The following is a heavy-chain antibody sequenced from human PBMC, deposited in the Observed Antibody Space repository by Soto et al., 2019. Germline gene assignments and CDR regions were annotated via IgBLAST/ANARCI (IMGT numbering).Heavy chain of an antibody. D-gene: IGHD5-12*01. V-gene: IGHV5-51*01. CDR1: GYSFTSYW. CDR3: ARRGGATHYYYYGMDV. CDR2: IYPGDSDT. J-gene: IGHJ6*02. Sequence: GESLKISCKGSGYSFTSYWIGWVRQMPGKGLEWMGIIYPGDSDTRYSPSFQGQVTISADKSISTAYLQWSSLKASDTAMYYCARRGGATHYYYYGMDVWGQGTTVIVSS.